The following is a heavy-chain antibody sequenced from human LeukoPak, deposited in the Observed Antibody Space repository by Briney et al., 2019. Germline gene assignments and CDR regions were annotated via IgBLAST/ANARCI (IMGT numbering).Heavy chain of an antibody. D-gene: IGHD5-18*01. CDR2: IYTSGST. CDR3: ARDLNTATILYGGGYNWFDP. Sequence: PSETLSLTCTVSGGSISSYYWSWIRQPAGKGLEWIGRIYTSGSTNYNPSLKSRVTMSVDTSKNQFSPKLSSVTAADTAVYYCARDLNTATILYGGGYNWFDPWGQGTLVTVSS. V-gene: IGHV4-4*07. J-gene: IGHJ5*02. CDR1: GGSISSYY.